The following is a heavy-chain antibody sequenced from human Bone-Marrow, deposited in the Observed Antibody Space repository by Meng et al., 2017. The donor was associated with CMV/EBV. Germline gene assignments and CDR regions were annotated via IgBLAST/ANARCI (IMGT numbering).Heavy chain of an antibody. CDR3: AKDAGRRKGFIKTNYYHYSGLDV. J-gene: IGHJ6*02. CDR2: ISYDGNNK. Sequence: GESLKISCAAAGFTFSSYAIHWVRQAPGKGLEWVAVISYDGNNKQYADSVKGRFTISRENSKNTLYLQMNSLRVEDTALYYCAKDAGRRKGFIKTNYYHYSGLDVWGQGTTVTVSS. D-gene: IGHD5-12*01. V-gene: IGHV3-30-3*01. CDR1: GFTFSSYA.